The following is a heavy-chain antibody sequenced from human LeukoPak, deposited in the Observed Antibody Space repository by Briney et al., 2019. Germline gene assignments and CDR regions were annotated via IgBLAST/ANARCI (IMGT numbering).Heavy chain of an antibody. J-gene: IGHJ4*02. CDR2: INAGNGNT. CDR1: GYTFTSYA. V-gene: IGHV1-3*03. D-gene: IGHD3-22*01. Sequence: GASVKVSCKASGYTFTSYAMHWVRQAPGQRLEWMGWINAGNGNTKYSQEFQGRVTITRDTSASTAYMELSSLRSEDMAVYYCARGRTSYQITMIVGGFDYWGQGTLVTVSS. CDR3: ARGRTSYQITMIVGGFDY.